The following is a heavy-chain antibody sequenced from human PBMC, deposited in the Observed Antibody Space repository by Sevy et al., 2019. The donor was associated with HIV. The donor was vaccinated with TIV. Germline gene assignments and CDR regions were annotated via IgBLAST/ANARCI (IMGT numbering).Heavy chain of an antibody. D-gene: IGHD3-9*01. CDR2: IYTSGST. CDR1: GGSISSGSYY. J-gene: IGHJ6*03. Sequence: SETLSLTCTVSGGSISSGSYYWSWIRQPAGKGLEWIGRIYTSGSTNYNPSLTSRVTISVETSKNQFSLKLGSVTAADTAVYYCARAVMDDILTGYYGAMDVWGKGTTVTVSS. V-gene: IGHV4-61*02. CDR3: ARAVMDDILTGYYGAMDV.